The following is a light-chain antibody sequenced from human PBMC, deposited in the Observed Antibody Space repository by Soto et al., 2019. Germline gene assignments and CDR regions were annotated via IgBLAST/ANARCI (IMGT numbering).Light chain of an antibody. V-gene: IGKV3-20*01. J-gene: IGKJ1*01. CDR2: DVS. CDR1: QSGSSY. CDR3: QQYGSSGT. Sequence: EFVLTESTDTLSLSPGERATLSCRASQSGSSYLAWYQQQSGQAPSLLIYDVSRRATGIPERFRGSGSGTDFTLTISRLDPEDFAVYYCQQYGSSGTFGQGTKVDI.